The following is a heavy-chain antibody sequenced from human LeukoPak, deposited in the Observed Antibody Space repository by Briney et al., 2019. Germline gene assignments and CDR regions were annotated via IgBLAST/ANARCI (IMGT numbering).Heavy chain of an antibody. J-gene: IGHJ4*02. Sequence: ASVKVSCKASGYTFTGYYMHWVRQAPGQGLEWMGWINPSAGNTGFTQKFQGRVTMTRDASTSTVYMELSSLTSEDTAVYYCAREPRDSFYFDYWGQGTLVTVSS. D-gene: IGHD2-15*01. CDR1: GYTFTGYY. CDR3: AREPRDSFYFDY. V-gene: IGHV1-46*01. CDR2: INPSAGNT.